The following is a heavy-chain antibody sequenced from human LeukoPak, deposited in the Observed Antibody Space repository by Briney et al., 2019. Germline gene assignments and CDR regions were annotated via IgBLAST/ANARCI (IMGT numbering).Heavy chain of an antibody. V-gene: IGHV3-23*01. Sequence: GGSLRLSCAVSGFTFSSDAMGWVRQAPGKGLEWVSSISGSGGSTYYADSVKGRFTISRDTSKNTLDLQMNSLRAEDTAIYYCAKGDGDFPLDHWGQGTLVTVSS. CDR3: AKGDGDFPLDH. J-gene: IGHJ4*02. CDR2: ISGSGGST. CDR1: GFTFSSDA. D-gene: IGHD4-17*01.